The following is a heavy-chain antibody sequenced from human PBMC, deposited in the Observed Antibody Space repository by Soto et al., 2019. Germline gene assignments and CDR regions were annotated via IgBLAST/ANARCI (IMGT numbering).Heavy chain of an antibody. CDR1: GYTFTGYY. Sequence: QVQLVQSGAEVKKPGASVKVSCKASGYTFTGYYMHWVRQAPGQGLEWMGWINPNSGATNYAQKFQGWVTRTRDTSIRTAYMELSRLRSDDTAVYYCARGKGAGGRFDPWGQGTMVTVSS. D-gene: IGHD3-16*01. V-gene: IGHV1-2*04. CDR3: ARGKGAGGRFDP. CDR2: INPNSGAT. J-gene: IGHJ5*02.